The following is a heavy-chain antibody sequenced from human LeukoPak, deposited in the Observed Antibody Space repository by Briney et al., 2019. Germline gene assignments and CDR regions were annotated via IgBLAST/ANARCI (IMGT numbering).Heavy chain of an antibody. CDR1: GFGSKNYA. D-gene: IGHD5-18*01. J-gene: IGHJ3*02. CDR2: ISATGVNT. V-gene: IGHV3-23*01. CDR3: ARQPAGYSYGAGAFDI. Sequence: GGSLRLSCTTSGFGSKNYAMSWVRLAPGKGLEWVSIISATGVNTYYADSVKGRCTISRDNSKNTLYLQMNSLRAEDTAVYYCARQPAGYSYGAGAFDIWGQGTMVTVSS.